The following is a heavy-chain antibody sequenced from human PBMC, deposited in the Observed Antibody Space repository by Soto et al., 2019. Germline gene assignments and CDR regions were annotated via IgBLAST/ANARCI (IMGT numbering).Heavy chain of an antibody. J-gene: IGHJ4*02. V-gene: IGHV3-11*05. CDR1: GFTFSAFY. Sequence: QVQLEESGGGLVKPGGSLRLSCAASGFTFSAFYMSWIRQAPGKGLEYISYISSSGTSANYAGSVKGRFTISRDNAKNSLYLQMNSLRAEDTAVYYCARDRGAVTGQYFDYWGQGALVTVSS. D-gene: IGHD6-19*01. CDR2: ISSSGTSA. CDR3: ARDRGAVTGQYFDY.